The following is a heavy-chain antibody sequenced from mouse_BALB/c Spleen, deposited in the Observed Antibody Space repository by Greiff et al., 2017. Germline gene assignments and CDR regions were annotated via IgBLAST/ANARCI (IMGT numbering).Heavy chain of an antibody. CDR3: TRLAGAGAMDY. D-gene: IGHD3-3*01. CDR2: INPSNGGT. Sequence: VKLQESGAELVKPGASVKLSCKASGYTFTSYYMYWVKQRPGQGLEWIGEINPSNGGTNFNEKFKSKATLTVDKSSSTAYMQLSSLTSEDSAVYYCTRLAGAGAMDYWGQGTSVTVSS. V-gene: IGHV1S81*02. J-gene: IGHJ4*01. CDR1: GYTFTSYY.